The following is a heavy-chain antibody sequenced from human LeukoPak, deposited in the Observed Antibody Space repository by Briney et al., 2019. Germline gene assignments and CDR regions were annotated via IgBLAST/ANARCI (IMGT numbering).Heavy chain of an antibody. D-gene: IGHD6-13*01. J-gene: IGHJ4*02. CDR1: GGSISSSSYY. Sequence: PSETLSLTCTVSGGSISSSSYYWSWIRQPPGKGLEWIGYIYYSGSTNYNPSLKSRVTISVDTSKNQFSLKLSSVTAADTAVYYCARASSSWLHPARWGQGTLVTVSS. V-gene: IGHV4-61*01. CDR2: IYYSGST. CDR3: ARASSSWLHPAR.